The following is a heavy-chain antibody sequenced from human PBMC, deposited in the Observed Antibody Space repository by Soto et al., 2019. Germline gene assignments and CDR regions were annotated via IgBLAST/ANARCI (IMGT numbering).Heavy chain of an antibody. CDR3: VRSAAAASKGMDV. Sequence: ASVKVSCKASGYTFTSYAISWVRQAPGQGLEWLGWISGYSGNTNYAQRLQGRATMTTDTSTSTAYMEVRSLRSDDTAVFYWVRSAAAASKGMDVWGQGTTVTVSS. J-gene: IGHJ6*02. CDR2: ISGYSGNT. D-gene: IGHD6-13*01. V-gene: IGHV1-18*04. CDR1: GYTFTSYA.